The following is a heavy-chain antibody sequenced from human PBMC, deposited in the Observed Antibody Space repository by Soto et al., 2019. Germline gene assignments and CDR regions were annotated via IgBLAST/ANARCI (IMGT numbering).Heavy chain of an antibody. CDR2: MDYSGST. CDR3: ARQAGSRIAHPDNYFDS. D-gene: IGHD2-15*01. CDR1: GGSISSTTYF. V-gene: IGHV4-39*01. Sequence: SATLSLTCTVSGGSISSTTYFWDWVRQPPGRGLEWIVSMDYSGSTYYNPSLKSRVTSSVDTSKNQFTLNLSSVTAADTAVYYCARQAGSRIAHPDNYFDSWGQGALVTVSS. J-gene: IGHJ4*02.